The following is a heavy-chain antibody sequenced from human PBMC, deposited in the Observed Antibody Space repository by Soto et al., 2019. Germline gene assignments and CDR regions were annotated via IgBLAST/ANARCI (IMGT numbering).Heavy chain of an antibody. CDR1: GYTFTSYG. J-gene: IGHJ4*02. V-gene: IGHV1-18*01. CDR2: VNTYNGNP. D-gene: IGHD2-2*01. Sequence: QVQLVQSGVEVKQPGASVKVSCQASGYTFTSYGISWLRQAPGQGPECRGWVNTYNGNPNYAQTLQGRVTMTTDTSTSTAYMELRGLRSDDTGVYYCARDSQFSTSWQKFDYWGQGTLVTVSS. CDR3: ARDSQFSTSWQKFDY.